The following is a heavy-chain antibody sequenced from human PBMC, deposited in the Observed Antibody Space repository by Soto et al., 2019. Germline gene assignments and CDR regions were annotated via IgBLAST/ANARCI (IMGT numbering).Heavy chain of an antibody. CDR1: GFTFSSYS. CDR2: ISSGSSTI. Sequence: GGSLRLSCAASGFTFSSYSMNWVRQAPGKGLEWVSYISSGSSTIYYADSVKGRFTISRDTAKYSLYLQMNSLRAEDTSVYYCARGVGYCSGTSCYYDCWGQGTLVTVSS. J-gene: IGHJ4*02. D-gene: IGHD2-2*01. V-gene: IGHV3-48*01. CDR3: ARGVGYCSGTSCYYDC.